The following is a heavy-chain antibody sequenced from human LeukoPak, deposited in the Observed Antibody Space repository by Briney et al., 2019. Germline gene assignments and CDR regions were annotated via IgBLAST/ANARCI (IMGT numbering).Heavy chain of an antibody. J-gene: IGHJ5*02. CDR1: GFTFRNYW. V-gene: IGHV4-34*01. D-gene: IGHD2-2*02. CDR3: ARVHCSSTSCYNGWFDP. CDR2: INHSGST. Sequence: GSLRLSCAASGFTFRNYWMGWVRQAPGKGLEWIGEINHSGSTNYNPSLKSRVTISVDTSKDQFSLKLSSVTAADTAVYYCARVHCSSTSCYNGWFDPWGQGTLVTVSS.